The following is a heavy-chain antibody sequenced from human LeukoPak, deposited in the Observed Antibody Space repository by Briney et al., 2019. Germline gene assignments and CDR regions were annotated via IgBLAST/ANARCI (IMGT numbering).Heavy chain of an antibody. CDR1: GFTFDDYG. Sequence: PGGSLRLSCAASGFTFDDYGMSWFRQAPGKGLEWVSGVNWNGGSTGYADSVKGRFTISRDNAKNSLYLQMNSLRAEDTALYYCARVYDYGGNYAFDIWGQGTMVTVSS. CDR2: VNWNGGST. J-gene: IGHJ3*02. D-gene: IGHD4-23*01. CDR3: ARVYDYGGNYAFDI. V-gene: IGHV3-20*04.